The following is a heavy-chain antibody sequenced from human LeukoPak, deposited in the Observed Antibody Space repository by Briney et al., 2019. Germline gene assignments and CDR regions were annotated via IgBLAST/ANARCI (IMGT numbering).Heavy chain of an antibody. CDR2: ISDSGSAI. CDR3: AGKKTHGLDY. CDR1: GFIFQIFE. V-gene: IGHV3-48*03. Sequence: PGGSLRLSYAVCGFIFQIFEMNGVRQAPGKGLEWVSYISDSGSAIYYADSVKGRLTISRDNAKNSLYLQMNSLRGEDTAIYYCAGKKTHGLDYWGQGTLVTVSS. J-gene: IGHJ4*02.